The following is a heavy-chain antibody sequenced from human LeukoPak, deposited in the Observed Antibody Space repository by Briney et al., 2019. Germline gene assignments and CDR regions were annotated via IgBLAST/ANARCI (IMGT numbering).Heavy chain of an antibody. CDR2: IYYNGIT. D-gene: IGHD6-25*01. J-gene: IGHJ5*02. V-gene: IGHV4-59*08. Sequence: SETLSLTCTVSGGSINSYYWTWIRQPPGKGLEWIACIYYNGITNYKSSLESRLTISVDTSKNQFSLRLRSVTAADTAVYYCARQNPPGSKKGWFDPWGQGTLVTDSS. CDR3: ARQNPPGSKKGWFDP. CDR1: GGSINSYY.